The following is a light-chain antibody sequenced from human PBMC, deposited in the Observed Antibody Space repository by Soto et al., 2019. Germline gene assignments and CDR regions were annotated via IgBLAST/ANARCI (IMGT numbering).Light chain of an antibody. CDR2: GNS. Sequence: QSVLTQPPSVSGAPGQRVTISCTGSSSNIGAGYDVHWYQQLPGTAPKLLIYGNSNRPSGVPDRFSGSKSGTSAFLAITGLQVEDEADYYCQSYDSSLSGYVVFGGGTKLTVL. CDR1: SSNIGAGYD. J-gene: IGLJ2*01. CDR3: QSYDSSLSGYVV. V-gene: IGLV1-40*01.